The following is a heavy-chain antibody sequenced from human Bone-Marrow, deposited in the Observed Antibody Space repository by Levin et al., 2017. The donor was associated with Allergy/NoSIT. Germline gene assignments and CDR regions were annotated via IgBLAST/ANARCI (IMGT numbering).Heavy chain of an antibody. CDR2: VKSKTDGATT. J-gene: IGHJ4*02. V-gene: IGHV3-15*01. CDR3: VTTTFNHGLWSGYYALVS. CDR1: GFTFNDAW. Sequence: GGSLRLSCAASGFTFNDAWMSWVRQAPGKGLEWVGRVKSKTDGATTDYGAPVKNRFTISRDDSKNTLYLEINSPKTEDTAVYYCVTTTFNHGLWSGYYALVSWGQGTLVTVSS. D-gene: IGHD3-3*01.